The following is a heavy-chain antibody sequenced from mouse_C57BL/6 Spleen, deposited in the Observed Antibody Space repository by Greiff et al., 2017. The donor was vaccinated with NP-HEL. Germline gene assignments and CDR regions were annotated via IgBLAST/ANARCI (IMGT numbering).Heavy chain of an antibody. CDR3: ARHYYYGSMDY. CDR2: ISNGGGCT. J-gene: IGHJ4*01. Sequence: VTLVESGGGLVQPGGSLKLSCAASGFTFSDYYMYWVRQTPEKRLEWVAYISNGGGCTYYPDTVKGRFTISRDNAKNTLYLQMSRLKSEDTAMYYCARHYYYGSMDYWGKGTSVTVSS. CDR1: GFTFSDYY. D-gene: IGHD1-1*01. V-gene: IGHV5-12*01.